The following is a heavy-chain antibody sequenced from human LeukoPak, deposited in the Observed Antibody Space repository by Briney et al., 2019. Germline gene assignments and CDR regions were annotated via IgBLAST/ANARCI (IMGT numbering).Heavy chain of an antibody. J-gene: IGHJ4*02. D-gene: IGHD2-2*01. Sequence: GASVKVSCKASGYTFTSYDINWARQATGQGLEWMGWMNPNSGNTGYAQKFQGRVTITRNTSISTAYMELSSLRSEDTAVYYCALGTWCSTTSCDYYFDYWGQGTLVTVSS. CDR2: MNPNSGNT. CDR1: GYTFTSYD. V-gene: IGHV1-8*03. CDR3: ALGTWCSTTSCDYYFDY.